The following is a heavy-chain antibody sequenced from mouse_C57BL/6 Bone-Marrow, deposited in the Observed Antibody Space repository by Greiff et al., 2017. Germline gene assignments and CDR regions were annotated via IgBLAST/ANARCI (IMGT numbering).Heavy chain of an antibody. D-gene: IGHD1-1*01. V-gene: IGHV5-17*01. J-gene: IGHJ2*01. CDR2: ISSGSSTI. CDR3: ARPHYGSSYYVDY. Sequence: EVKLVESGGGLVKPGGSLKLSCAASGFTFSDYGMHWVRQAPEKGLEWVAYISSGSSTIYYADTVKGRFTISRDHAKNTLFLQMTSLRSEDTAMYYCARPHYGSSYYVDYWGQGTTLTVSS. CDR1: GFTFSDYG.